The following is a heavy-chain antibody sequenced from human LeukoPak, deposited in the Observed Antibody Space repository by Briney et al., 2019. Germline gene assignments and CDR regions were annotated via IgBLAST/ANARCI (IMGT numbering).Heavy chain of an antibody. CDR2: IYYSGST. D-gene: IGHD6-19*01. CDR1: GGSISSYY. V-gene: IGHV4-59*01. Sequence: AETLSLSCAASGGSISSYYWSWIRQPPGKGLEWIGYIYYSGSTNYNPSLKSRVTISADTSKNQFSLKLSSVTAADTAVYYCARDTVAATKGGWFDPWGQG. J-gene: IGHJ5*02. CDR3: ARDTVAATKGGWFDP.